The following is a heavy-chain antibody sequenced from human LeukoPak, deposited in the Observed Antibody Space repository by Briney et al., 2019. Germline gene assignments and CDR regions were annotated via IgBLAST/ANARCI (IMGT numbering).Heavy chain of an antibody. Sequence: GGSLRLSCAASGFIVNNKYMTWVRQAPGKGLEWVSLIYNDGRTYYADSVKGRCTISRDNSKNTLFLQMNSLRAEGTAVYYCATPREEYYDSSIDYWGQGTLVTVSS. V-gene: IGHV3-53*05. J-gene: IGHJ4*02. CDR1: GFIVNNKY. CDR2: IYNDGRT. CDR3: ATPREEYYDSSIDY. D-gene: IGHD3-22*01.